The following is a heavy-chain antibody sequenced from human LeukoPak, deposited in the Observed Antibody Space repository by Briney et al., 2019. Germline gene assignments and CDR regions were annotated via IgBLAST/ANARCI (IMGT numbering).Heavy chain of an antibody. CDR2: IYYSGST. J-gene: IGHJ4*02. CDR3: ARDRASAGGFDY. V-gene: IGHV4-59*01. CDR1: GGSISSYF. Sequence: SETLSLTCTISGGSISSYFWSWIRLPPGKGLEWIGNIYYSGSTNYNPSLKSRVTISVDTSKNQFSLKLSSVTAVDTALYYCARDRASAGGFDYWGQGTLVTVSS. D-gene: IGHD2-15*01.